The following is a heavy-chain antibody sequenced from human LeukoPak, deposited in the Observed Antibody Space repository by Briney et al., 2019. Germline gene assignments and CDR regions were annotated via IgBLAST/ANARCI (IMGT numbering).Heavy chain of an antibody. CDR2: IYYNERS. V-gene: IGHV4-59*01. Sequence: SETLSLTCSVSGESISSDFCSWIRQPPGQGLGWIGYIYYNERSNYNSSVKSRVTISVDTSENQFSLKLSSVTAADTAVYYCARVAKGGLKGRYYYYYMDVWGKGTTVTVSS. CDR3: ARVAKGGLKGRYYYYYMDV. CDR1: GESISSDF. J-gene: IGHJ6*03. D-gene: IGHD3-10*01.